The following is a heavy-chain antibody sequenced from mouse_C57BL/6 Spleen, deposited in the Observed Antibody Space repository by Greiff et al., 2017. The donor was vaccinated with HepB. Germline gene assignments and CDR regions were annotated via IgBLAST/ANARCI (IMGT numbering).Heavy chain of an antibody. CDR2: INPSTGGT. Sequence: EVQLQQSGPELVKPGASVKISCKASGYSFTGYYMNWVKQSPEKSLEWIGEINPSTGGTTYNQKFKAKATLTVDKSSSTAYMQLKSLTSEDSEVYYCADSWAMDYWGQGTSVTVSS. CDR3: ADSWAMDY. V-gene: IGHV1-42*01. CDR1: GYSFTGYY. J-gene: IGHJ4*01.